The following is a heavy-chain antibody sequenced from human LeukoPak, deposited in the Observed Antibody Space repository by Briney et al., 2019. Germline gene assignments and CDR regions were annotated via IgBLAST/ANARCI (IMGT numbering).Heavy chain of an antibody. V-gene: IGHV1-18*01. J-gene: IGHJ4*02. Sequence: ASVKVSCKTSGYSFTTYSINWVRQAPGQGLEWMGRVSTYNGNTKSAQKFQGRVTMTTDTSTSTVYMELASLSSDDTASHYCARDRCSGGNCAFDTWGQGTLVTVSS. D-gene: IGHD2-15*01. CDR1: GYSFTTYS. CDR2: VSTYNGNT. CDR3: ARDRCSGGNCAFDT.